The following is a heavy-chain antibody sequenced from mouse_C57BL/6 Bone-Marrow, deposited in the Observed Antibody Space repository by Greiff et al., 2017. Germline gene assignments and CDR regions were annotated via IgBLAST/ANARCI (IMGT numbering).Heavy chain of an antibody. D-gene: IGHD1-1*01. Sequence: QVQLKQPGAELVKPGASVKLSCKASGYTFTSYWMHWVKQRPGRGLEWIGMIHPNSGSTNYNEKFKSKATLTVDKSSSTAYMQLSSLTSEDSAVYYCAQLLRSSFDYWGQGTTLTVSS. CDR3: AQLLRSSFDY. J-gene: IGHJ2*01. V-gene: IGHV1-64*01. CDR2: IHPNSGST. CDR1: GYTFTSYW.